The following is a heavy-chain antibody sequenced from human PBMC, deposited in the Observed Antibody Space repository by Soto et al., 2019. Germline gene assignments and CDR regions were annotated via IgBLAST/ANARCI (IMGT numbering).Heavy chain of an antibody. CDR2: IMPIFRAP. Sequence: QVQLVQSGAEVKKPGSSVKVSCKASGGAFSDYAFSWVRQAPGQGLEWLGGIMPIFRAPDNAQKFQGRVTITVDEFTRTAYMEMNSLRSEDTAVYYCASWLKGPDIGNYYYGMDVWGKGTTVTVSA. CDR3: ASWLKGPDIGNYYYGMDV. V-gene: IGHV1-69*12. D-gene: IGHD2-15*01. J-gene: IGHJ6*04. CDR1: GGAFSDYA.